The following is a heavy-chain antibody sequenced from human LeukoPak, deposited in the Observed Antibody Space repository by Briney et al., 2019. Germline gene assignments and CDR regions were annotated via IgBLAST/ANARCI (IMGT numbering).Heavy chain of an antibody. V-gene: IGHV3-11*04. Sequence: PGGSLRLSCAASGVTFSDYYMSWIREAPGKGLEWVSYISSSGSTIYYADSVKGRFTISRDNAKNSLYLQMNSLRAEDTAVYYCARDDDDILTGPPHYYYYMDVWGKGTTVTVSS. D-gene: IGHD3-9*01. CDR3: ARDDDDILTGPPHYYYYMDV. J-gene: IGHJ6*03. CDR1: GVTFSDYY. CDR2: ISSSGSTI.